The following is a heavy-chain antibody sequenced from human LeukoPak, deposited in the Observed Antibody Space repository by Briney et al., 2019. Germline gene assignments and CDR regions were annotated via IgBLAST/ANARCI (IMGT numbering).Heavy chain of an antibody. CDR2: IRYDGSNK. CDR1: GFTFSSYG. Sequence: GGSLRLSCAASGFTFSSYGMHWVRQAPGKGLEWVAFIRYDGSNKYYADSVKGRFTISRDNSKNTLFLQMNSLRVEDTAVYYCAKDNGYYDSSGYYYYWGQGTLVTVSS. J-gene: IGHJ4*02. D-gene: IGHD3-22*01. CDR3: AKDNGYYDSSGYYYY. V-gene: IGHV3-30*02.